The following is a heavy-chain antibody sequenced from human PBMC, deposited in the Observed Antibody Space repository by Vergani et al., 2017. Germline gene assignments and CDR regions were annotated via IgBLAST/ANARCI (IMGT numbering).Heavy chain of an antibody. CDR2: ISAYNGNT. Sequence: QVQLVQSGAEVKKPGASVKVSCKASGYTFTSYGISWVRQAPGQGLEWMGWISAYNGNTNYAQKFQGRVTITADESTSTAYMELSSLRSEDTAVYYCASGGSYLWAFDIWGQGTMVTVSS. V-gene: IGHV1-18*01. CDR1: GYTFTSYG. CDR3: ASGGSYLWAFDI. J-gene: IGHJ3*02. D-gene: IGHD1-26*01.